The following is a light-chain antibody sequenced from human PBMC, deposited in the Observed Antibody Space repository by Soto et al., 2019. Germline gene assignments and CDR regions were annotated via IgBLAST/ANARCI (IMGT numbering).Light chain of an antibody. CDR3: KHRSNWHIT. Sequence: EIVLTQFPATLSLSPGERATLSCRASQSVSSYLAWYRQKPGQAPRLLIYDASNRATGIPARFSGSGSGTDFSLTISNLEPEDFAVYYCKHRSNWHITFGQGTRLEIK. CDR2: DAS. J-gene: IGKJ5*01. CDR1: QSVSSY. V-gene: IGKV3-11*01.